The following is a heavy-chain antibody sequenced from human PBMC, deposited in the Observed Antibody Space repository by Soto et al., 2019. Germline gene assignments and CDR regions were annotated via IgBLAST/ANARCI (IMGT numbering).Heavy chain of an antibody. D-gene: IGHD5-12*01. Sequence: QVQLVQSGAEVKKPGSSVKVSCKTSGGTFSNDIITWVRQAPGQGLEWMGRILPLLDTTNYAQKFQGRVTITAVKSTGTAYMELNSLRSEVTAVYYCVRDSPIGSTFSGYDGIDYWGQGTLVTVSS. J-gene: IGHJ4*02. CDR3: VRDSPIGSTFSGYDGIDY. V-gene: IGHV1-69*08. CDR2: ILPLLDTT. CDR1: GGTFSNDI.